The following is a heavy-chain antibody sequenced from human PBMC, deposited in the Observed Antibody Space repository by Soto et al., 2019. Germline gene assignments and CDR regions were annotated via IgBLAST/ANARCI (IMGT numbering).Heavy chain of an antibody. J-gene: IGHJ4*02. Sequence: GCSLRPSCPTSGFIFSTYSMHALREAQSKGLVWLAVISYDGSNKYYADSVKGRFTISRDNSKNTLYLQMNSLRAEDTAVYYCVKDSLEIKYYYDSSGFIDYWGQGTLVTVSS. V-gene: IGHV3-30*18. CDR3: VKDSLEIKYYYDSSGFIDY. CDR1: GFIFSTYS. D-gene: IGHD3-22*01. CDR2: ISYDGSNK.